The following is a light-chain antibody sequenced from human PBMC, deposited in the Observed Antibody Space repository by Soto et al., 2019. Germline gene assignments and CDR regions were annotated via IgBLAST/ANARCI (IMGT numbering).Light chain of an antibody. CDR1: QSVGSH. Sequence: EIVLTQSPASLSLSPGERATLSCRASQSVGSHFAWYQQKPGQVPRLVIYDISKRATGIPARFSGSGFGTDFTLTISSLEPEDFAVYFCQQRSAWPLTFGGGTKVEI. CDR3: QQRSAWPLT. J-gene: IGKJ4*01. V-gene: IGKV3-11*01. CDR2: DIS.